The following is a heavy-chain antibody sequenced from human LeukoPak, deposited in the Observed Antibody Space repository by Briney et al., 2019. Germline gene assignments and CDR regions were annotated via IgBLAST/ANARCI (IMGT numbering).Heavy chain of an antibody. Sequence: GRSLRLSCAASGFTFSDYYMSWIRQAPGKGLEWVSYISSSSSYTNYADSVKGRFTISRDNAKNSLYLQMNSLRAEDTAVYYCARGGSGSYYRHLDYWGQGTLVTVSS. J-gene: IGHJ4*02. CDR1: GFTFSDYY. CDR2: ISSSSSYT. V-gene: IGHV3-11*06. D-gene: IGHD3-10*01. CDR3: ARGGSGSYYRHLDY.